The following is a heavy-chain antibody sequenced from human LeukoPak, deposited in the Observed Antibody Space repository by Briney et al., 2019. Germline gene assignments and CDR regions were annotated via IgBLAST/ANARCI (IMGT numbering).Heavy chain of an antibody. Sequence: SVKVSCKASGGTFSSYAISWVRLAPGQGLEWMGGIIPIFGTANYAQKFQGRVTITADESTSTAYMELSSLRSEDTAVYYCARESALGYCSSTSCYKFDPWGQGTLVTVSS. D-gene: IGHD2-2*02. CDR3: ARESALGYCSSTSCYKFDP. V-gene: IGHV1-69*01. CDR1: GGTFSSYA. J-gene: IGHJ5*02. CDR2: IIPIFGTA.